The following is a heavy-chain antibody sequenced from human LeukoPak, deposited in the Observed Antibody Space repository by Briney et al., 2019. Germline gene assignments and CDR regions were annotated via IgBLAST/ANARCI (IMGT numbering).Heavy chain of an antibody. Sequence: ASVKVSCTASGHTFTAYYIHWVRQAPGQGLEWMGWIHPGTGDTNYAQKFQGRVTMSRDTSISTAYMELSRLRSDDTAVYYCGSYASGYNWLKVWGQGTPVTVSS. CDR2: IHPGTGDT. J-gene: IGHJ4*02. CDR3: GSYASGYNWLKV. CDR1: GHTFTAYY. D-gene: IGHD3-10*01. V-gene: IGHV1-2*02.